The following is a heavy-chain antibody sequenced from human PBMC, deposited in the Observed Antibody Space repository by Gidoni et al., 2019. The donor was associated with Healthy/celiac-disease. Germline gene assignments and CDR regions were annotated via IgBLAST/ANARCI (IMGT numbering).Heavy chain of an antibody. D-gene: IGHD2-15*01. Sequence: EVQLVESGGGLVQPGGSLRLSCAASGFTLSDPYMDWVRQAPGKGLEWVGRTRNKANSYTTEYAASVKGRFTISRDESKNSLYLQMNSLKTEDTAVYYCAREGGYCSGGSCYVRWFDYWGQGTLVTVSS. CDR3: AREGGYCSGGSCYVRWFDY. CDR1: GFTLSDPY. V-gene: IGHV3-72*01. CDR2: TRNKANSYTT. J-gene: IGHJ4*02.